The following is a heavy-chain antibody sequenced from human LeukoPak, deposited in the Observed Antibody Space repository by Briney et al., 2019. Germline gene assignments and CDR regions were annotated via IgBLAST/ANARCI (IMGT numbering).Heavy chain of an antibody. CDR3: ARDFRIYDSSGYYLD. Sequence: PGGSLRLSCAASGFSFSSYWMGWVRQAPGKGLEWVANINQDGSEKYYVDSVKGRFTISRDNAKKLVYLQMNSLRAEDTAVYYCARDFRIYDSSGYYLDWGQGTLVTVSS. D-gene: IGHD3-22*01. CDR1: GFSFSSYW. CDR2: INQDGSEK. V-gene: IGHV3-7*01. J-gene: IGHJ4*02.